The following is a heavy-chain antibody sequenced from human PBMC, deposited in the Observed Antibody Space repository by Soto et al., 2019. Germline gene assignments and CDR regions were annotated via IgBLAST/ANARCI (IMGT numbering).Heavy chain of an antibody. CDR2: ISAYNGST. J-gene: IGHJ6*02. CDR3: ARESYSYYYGMDV. V-gene: IGHV1-18*01. CDR1: SYTFTSYG. Sequence: ASVKVSCKASSYTFTSYGISWVRQAPGQGLEWMGWISAYNGSTNYAQKLQGRVTMTTDTSTSTAYMELRSLRSDDTAVYYCARESYSYYYGMDVWGQGTTVTVSS. D-gene: IGHD1-26*01.